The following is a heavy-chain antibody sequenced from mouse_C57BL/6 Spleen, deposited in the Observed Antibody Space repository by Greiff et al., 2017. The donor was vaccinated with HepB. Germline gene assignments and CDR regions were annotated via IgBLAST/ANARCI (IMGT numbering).Heavy chain of an antibody. CDR1: GFTFSSYG. J-gene: IGHJ3*01. D-gene: IGHD2-4*01. Sequence: EVKLMESGGDLVKPGGSLKLSCAASGFTFSSYGMSWVRQTPDKRLEWVATISSGGSYTYYPDSVKGRFTISRDNAKNTLYLQMSSLKSEDTGMYYCARQDDDYSSWFAYWGQGTLVTVSA. CDR2: ISSGGSYT. V-gene: IGHV5-6*01. CDR3: ARQDDDYSSWFAY.